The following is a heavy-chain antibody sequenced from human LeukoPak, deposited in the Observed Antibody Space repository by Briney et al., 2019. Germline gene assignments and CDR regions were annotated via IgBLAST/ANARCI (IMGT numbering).Heavy chain of an antibody. CDR3: ASEKHYYDSSVGGY. D-gene: IGHD3-22*01. Sequence: GGSLRLSCAASGFTFSSYSMNWVRQAPGKGLEWVSSISSSSSYIYYADPVKGRFTISRDNAKNSLYLQMNSLRAEDTAVYYCASEKHYYDSSVGGYWGQGTLVTVSS. J-gene: IGHJ4*02. CDR1: GFTFSSYS. V-gene: IGHV3-21*01. CDR2: ISSSSSYI.